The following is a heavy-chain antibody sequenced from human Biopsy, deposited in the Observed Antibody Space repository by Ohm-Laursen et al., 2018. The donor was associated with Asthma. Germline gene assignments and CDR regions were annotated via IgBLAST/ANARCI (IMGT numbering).Heavy chain of an antibody. D-gene: IGHD6-19*01. CDR2: IMTVFGTT. CDR1: GGTFSNFA. J-gene: IGHJ6*02. CDR3: ARCQVGYSSGWSLLLKKIYYAGMDV. Sequence: VKISCKAPGGTFSNFAISWVRQAPGQGLEWLGGIMTVFGTTNHAQKFQGRVTITADESTSTAYMEVTSLRSEDTAIYYCARCQVGYSSGWSLLLKKIYYAGMDVWGQGTAVTVSS. V-gene: IGHV1-69*13.